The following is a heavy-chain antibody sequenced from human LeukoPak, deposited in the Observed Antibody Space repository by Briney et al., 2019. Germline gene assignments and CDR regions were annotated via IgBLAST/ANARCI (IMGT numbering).Heavy chain of an antibody. J-gene: IGHJ4*02. CDR1: GVTFSSYG. Sequence: GGSLRLSCAASGVTFSSYGMHWVRQAPGKGLEWVAVISYDGSNKYYADSVKGRFTISRDNSMNTLYLQMNSLRAEDTAVYYCAKDIAVAGSFDYWGQGTLVTDSS. V-gene: IGHV3-30*18. CDR2: ISYDGSNK. D-gene: IGHD6-19*01. CDR3: AKDIAVAGSFDY.